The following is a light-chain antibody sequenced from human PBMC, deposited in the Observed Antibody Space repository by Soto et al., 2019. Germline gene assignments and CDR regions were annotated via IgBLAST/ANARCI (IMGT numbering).Light chain of an antibody. J-gene: IGKJ1*01. CDR3: QQSYSTPRT. CDR1: QSISSY. Sequence: DIQMTQSPSSLSASVGDRVTITCRASQSISSYLNWYQHKPGRAPKLLIFAASSLQSGVPLRFSGCGSGTDFTLTISSLQPEDFATYYCQQSYSTPRTFGQGTKVEIK. CDR2: AAS. V-gene: IGKV1-39*01.